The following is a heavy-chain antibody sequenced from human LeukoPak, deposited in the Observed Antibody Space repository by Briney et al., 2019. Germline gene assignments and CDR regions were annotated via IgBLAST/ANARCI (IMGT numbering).Heavy chain of an antibody. CDR3: ARGGNHGDHFYFES. Sequence: SETLSLTCTVSGGSISSYYWSWIRQPAGKGLEWIGRIYTSGSTNYNPSLKGRVTMSVDTSKNQFSLRLSSVTAADTAVYYCARGGNHGDHFYFESWGQGTLVTASS. CDR1: GGSISSYY. V-gene: IGHV4-4*07. CDR2: IYTSGST. J-gene: IGHJ4*02. D-gene: IGHD4-17*01.